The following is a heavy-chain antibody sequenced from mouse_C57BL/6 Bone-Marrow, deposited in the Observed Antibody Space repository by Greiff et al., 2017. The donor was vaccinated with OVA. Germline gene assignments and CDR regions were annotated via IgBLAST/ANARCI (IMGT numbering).Heavy chain of an antibody. Sequence: VKLMESGPELVKPGASVKLSCKASGYAFSSSWMNWVKQRPGKGLEWIGRIYPGDGDTNYNGKFKGKATLTADKSSSTAYMQLSGLTSEDSAVYFCARGGLRRYFDVWGTGTTVTVSS. CDR2: IYPGDGDT. CDR3: ARGGLRRYFDV. D-gene: IGHD2-2*01. J-gene: IGHJ1*03. CDR1: GYAFSSSW. V-gene: IGHV1-82*01.